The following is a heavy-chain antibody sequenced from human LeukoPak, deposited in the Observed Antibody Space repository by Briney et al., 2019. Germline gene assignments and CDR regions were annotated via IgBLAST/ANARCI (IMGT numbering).Heavy chain of an antibody. CDR3: ARAYSRSYSHFDD. D-gene: IGHD1-26*01. J-gene: IGHJ4*02. CDR1: GGSISGYY. V-gene: IGHV4-4*09. CDR2: IYTSGST. Sequence: SETLSLTCTVSGGSISGYYWSWIRQPPGKGLEWIGYIYTSGSTNYNPSLKSRVTIPVDTSKNQFSLGLSSVTAADRAMYFCARAYSRSYSHFDDWGQGTLVTVSS.